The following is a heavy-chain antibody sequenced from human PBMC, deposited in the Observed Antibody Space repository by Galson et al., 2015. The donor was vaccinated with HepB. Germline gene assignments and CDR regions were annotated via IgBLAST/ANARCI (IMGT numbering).Heavy chain of an antibody. D-gene: IGHD3-3*01. CDR3: ARDLRYDFWSGESTYHWYFDL. V-gene: IGHV3-21*01. Sequence: SLRLSCAASGFTFSSYSMNWVRQAPGKGLEWVSSISSSSSYIYYADSVKGRFTISRDNAKNSLYLQMNSLRAEDTAVYYCARDLRYDFWSGESTYHWYFDLWGRGTLVTVSS. CDR1: GFTFSSYS. J-gene: IGHJ2*01. CDR2: ISSSSSYI.